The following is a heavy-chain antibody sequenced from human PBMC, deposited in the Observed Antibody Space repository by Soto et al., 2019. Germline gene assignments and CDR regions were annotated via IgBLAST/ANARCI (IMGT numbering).Heavy chain of an antibody. CDR3: ARDGRVVIELGYYYYGMDV. CDR2: ISYDGSNK. V-gene: IGHV3-30-3*01. J-gene: IGHJ6*02. CDR1: GFTFSSYA. D-gene: IGHD3-22*01. Sequence: QVHLVESGGGVVQPGRSLRLSCAASGFTFSSYAMHWVRQAPGKGLEWVAVISYDGSNKYYEDSVKGRFTISRDNSKNTLYLQMNSLRAEDTAVYYCARDGRVVIELGYYYYGMDVWGQGTTVTVSS.